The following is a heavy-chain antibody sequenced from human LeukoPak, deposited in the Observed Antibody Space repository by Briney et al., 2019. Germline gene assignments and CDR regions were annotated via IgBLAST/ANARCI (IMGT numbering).Heavy chain of an antibody. CDR3: SRGGGQWLIPDFDY. J-gene: IGHJ4*02. CDR2: VSAGGTT. Sequence: SETLSLTCTVSGDSISPYYWSWVRQSAEKGLQWIGRVSAGGTTDYNPSLKSRVTMSVDTSKTQFSLKMTSVTAADTAVYYCSRGGGQWLIPDFDYWGQGLLVIVSS. D-gene: IGHD6-19*01. CDR1: GDSISPYY. V-gene: IGHV4-4*07.